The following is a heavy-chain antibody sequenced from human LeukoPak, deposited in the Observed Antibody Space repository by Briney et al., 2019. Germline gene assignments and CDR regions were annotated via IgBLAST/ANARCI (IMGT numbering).Heavy chain of an antibody. Sequence: GGSLRLSCVASGFTFSNAWMTWVRQAPGKGLEWVSSISSSSSSYVYYADSVKGRFTISRDNAKNSLYLQMNSLRAEDTAVYYCARMGQQLVAPHGDYWGQGTLVTVSS. V-gene: IGHV3-21*01. CDR3: ARMGQQLVAPHGDY. CDR1: GFTFSNAW. CDR2: ISSSSSSYV. D-gene: IGHD6-13*01. J-gene: IGHJ4*02.